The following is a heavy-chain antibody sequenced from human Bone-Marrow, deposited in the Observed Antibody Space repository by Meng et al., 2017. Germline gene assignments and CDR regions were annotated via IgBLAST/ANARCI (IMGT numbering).Heavy chain of an antibody. J-gene: IGHJ4*02. Sequence: SVKVSCKASGYTFTSYDINWVRQAPGQGLEWMGRIIPILGIANYAQKFQGRVTITADKSTSTAYMELSSLRSEDTAVYYCARVSGPYGSGSYLFDYWGQGTLVTVSS. CDR3: ARVSGPYGSGSYLFDY. CDR2: IIPILGIA. CDR1: GYTFTSYD. V-gene: IGHV1-69*04. D-gene: IGHD3-10*01.